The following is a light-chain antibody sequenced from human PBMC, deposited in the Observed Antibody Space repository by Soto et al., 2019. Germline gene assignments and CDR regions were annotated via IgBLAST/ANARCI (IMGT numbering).Light chain of an antibody. CDR2: GAF. V-gene: IGKV3-11*01. J-gene: IGKJ5*01. Sequence: EIVLTQSPGTLSLSPGERATLSCRASQSVSSNLAWYQQKPGQAPSLLIYGAFTRATGIPARFSGSGSGTDFTLTISSLEPEDFAVYYCQQRSNWPITFGQGTRLEIK. CDR3: QQRSNWPIT. CDR1: QSVSSN.